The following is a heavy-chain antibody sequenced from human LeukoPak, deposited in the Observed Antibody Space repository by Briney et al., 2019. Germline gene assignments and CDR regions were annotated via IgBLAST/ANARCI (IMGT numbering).Heavy chain of an antibody. Sequence: ASVKVSCKASGYTFTSYDINWVRQATGQGLEWMGWMNPNSGNTGYAQKFQGRVSMTRDTSISTAYMELSRLRSDDTAVYYCAREAVAGTNIDYWGQGTLVTVSS. D-gene: IGHD6-19*01. J-gene: IGHJ4*02. V-gene: IGHV1-8*01. CDR1: GYTFTSYD. CDR3: AREAVAGTNIDY. CDR2: MNPNSGNT.